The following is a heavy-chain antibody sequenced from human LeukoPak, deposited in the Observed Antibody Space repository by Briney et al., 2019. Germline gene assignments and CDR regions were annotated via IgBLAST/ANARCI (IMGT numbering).Heavy chain of an antibody. CDR3: ARDRWDSSSWYDY. CDR1: GYTFTSYG. J-gene: IGHJ4*02. V-gene: IGHV1-18*01. D-gene: IGHD6-13*01. Sequence: ASVKVPCKASGYTFTSYGISWVRQAPGQGLEWMGWISAYNGNTNYAQRLQGRVTMTTDTSTSTAYVELRSLRSDDTAVYYCARDRWDSSSWYDYWGQGTLVTVSS. CDR2: ISAYNGNT.